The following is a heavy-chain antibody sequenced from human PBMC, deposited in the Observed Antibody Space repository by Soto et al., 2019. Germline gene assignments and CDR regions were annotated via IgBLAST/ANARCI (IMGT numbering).Heavy chain of an antibody. CDR1: GDSIMRDSYY. V-gene: IGHV4-31*01. J-gene: IGHJ5*01. CDR2: IYYSGTT. D-gene: IGHD1-26*01. CDR3: SRGFDSGKSYAFES. Sequence: QVQLQESGPGLVKPSQTLSLTCTVSGDSIMRDSYYWNWIRRHPGKGLEWIGYIYYSGTTAYNPSLKPLVTXXPXAXXNAVTPSLSSVPAADTAVYYCSRGFDSGKSYAFESWGRGTPFTVSS.